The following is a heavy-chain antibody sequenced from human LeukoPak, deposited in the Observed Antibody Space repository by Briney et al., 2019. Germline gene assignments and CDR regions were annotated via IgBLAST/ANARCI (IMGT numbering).Heavy chain of an antibody. CDR3: ARPQLLSVAWSAP. D-gene: IGHD2-2*01. V-gene: IGHV4-30-4*08. CDR1: GGSISSGDYY. Sequence: SETLSLTXTVSGGSISSGDYYWSWIRQPPGKGLEWIGYIYYSGSTYYNPSLKSRVTISVDTSKNQFSLQLSSVTAADTAVYYCARPQLLSVAWSAPWAKGPLAPVSS. J-gene: IGHJ5*02. CDR2: IYYSGST.